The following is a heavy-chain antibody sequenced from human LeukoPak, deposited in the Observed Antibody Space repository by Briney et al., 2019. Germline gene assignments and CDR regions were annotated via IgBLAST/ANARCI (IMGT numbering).Heavy chain of an antibody. CDR2: IKQDESQK. J-gene: IGHJ5*02. V-gene: IGHV3-7*01. Sequence: AGGSLRLSCEASGFTFSNSWMSWVRQAPGKGLEWVAKIKQDESQKFYVDSVKGRFTISRDNAKNSLSLQMNSLRGDDTAVYYCARWDRIMTTWGERGGWFDPWGQGTLVTVSS. CDR1: GFTFSNSW. D-gene: IGHD3-16*01. CDR3: ARWDRIMTTWGERGGWFDP.